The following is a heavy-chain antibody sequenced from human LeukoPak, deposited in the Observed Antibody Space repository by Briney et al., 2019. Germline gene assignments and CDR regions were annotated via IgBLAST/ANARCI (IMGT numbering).Heavy chain of an antibody. CDR1: GFTFSSYA. V-gene: IGHV3-23*01. CDR2: ISGSGGST. CDR3: AKGQKDEYYFDY. J-gene: IGHJ4*02. Sequence: GASLRLSCAASGFTFSSYAMSWVRQAPGKGLEWVSAISGSGGSTYYADSVKGRFTISRGNSKNTLYLQMNSLRAEDTAVYYCAKGQKDEYYFDYWGQGTLVTVSS.